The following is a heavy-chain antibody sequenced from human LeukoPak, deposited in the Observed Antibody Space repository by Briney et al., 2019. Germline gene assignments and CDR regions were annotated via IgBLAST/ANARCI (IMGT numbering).Heavy chain of an antibody. D-gene: IGHD3-9*01. Sequence: KTWETLSLTCAVYGGSFSGYYWSWIRQPPGKGLEWIGEINHSVSTNYNPSLKSRVTISVDTSKNQFSLKLSSVTAADTAVYYCARGDYDILTGYYRDRSTGPTNYWGLGTLVTVSS. J-gene: IGHJ4*02. V-gene: IGHV4-34*01. CDR3: ARGDYDILTGYYRDRSTGPTNY. CDR2: INHSVST. CDR1: GGSFSGYY.